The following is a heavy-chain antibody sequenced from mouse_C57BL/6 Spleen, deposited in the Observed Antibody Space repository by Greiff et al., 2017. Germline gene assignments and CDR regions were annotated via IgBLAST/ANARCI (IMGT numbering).Heavy chain of an antibody. D-gene: IGHD2-1*01. CDR3: ARRGNYGFYAMDY. V-gene: IGHV1-54*01. Sequence: QVQLKQSGAELVRPGTSVKVSCKASGYAFTNYLIEWVKQRPGQGLEWIGVINPGSGGTNYNEKFKGKATLTADKSSSTAYMQLSSLTSEDSAVYFCARRGNYGFYAMDYWGQGTSVTVSS. CDR2: INPGSGGT. J-gene: IGHJ4*01. CDR1: GYAFTNYL.